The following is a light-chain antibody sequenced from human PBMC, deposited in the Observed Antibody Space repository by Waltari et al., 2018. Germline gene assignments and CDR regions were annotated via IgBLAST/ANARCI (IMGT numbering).Light chain of an antibody. Sequence: QSALTQPASVSGSPGQSITISCTGTSSDAGRYDYVSWYQQHPGKAPKLMIYDVINRPPGCCNRWAASTAGNTGPRPIRGLRAEEELDYYCASYTSSIGTRLVGGGGTQLTVL. CDR1: SSDAGRYDY. CDR2: DVI. J-gene: IGLJ2*01. V-gene: IGLV2-14*01. CDR3: ASYTSSIGTRLV.